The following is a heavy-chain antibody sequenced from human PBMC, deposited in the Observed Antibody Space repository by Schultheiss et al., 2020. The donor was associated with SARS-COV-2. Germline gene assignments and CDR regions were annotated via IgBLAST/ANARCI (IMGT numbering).Heavy chain of an antibody. CDR2: INWNGGST. J-gene: IGHJ6*02. CDR1: GFTFDDYG. V-gene: IGHV3-20*04. Sequence: GGSLRLSCAASGFTFDDYGMSWVRQAPGKGLEWVSGINWNGGSTGYADSVKGRFTISRDNAKNSLYLQMNSLRAEDTAVYYCARSHTVVTLSAEYYYYGMDVWGQGTTVTVSS. CDR3: ARSHTVVTLSAEYYYYGMDV. D-gene: IGHD4-23*01.